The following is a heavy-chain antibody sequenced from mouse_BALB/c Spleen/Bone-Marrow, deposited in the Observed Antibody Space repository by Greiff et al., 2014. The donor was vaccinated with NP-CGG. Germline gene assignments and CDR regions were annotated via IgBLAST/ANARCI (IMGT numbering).Heavy chain of an antibody. CDR3: ARDVGNYVRFAY. CDR2: IRNKANGYTT. J-gene: IGHJ3*01. Sequence: EVMLVESGGGLVQPGGSLRLSCATSGFTFTDYYMSWVRQPPGKALEWLDFIRNKANGYTTEYSASVKGRFTISRDNSQSILYLQMNTLRAEDSATYYCARDVGNYVRFAYWGQGTLVTVSA. D-gene: IGHD2-1*01. CDR1: GFTFTDYY. V-gene: IGHV7-3*02.